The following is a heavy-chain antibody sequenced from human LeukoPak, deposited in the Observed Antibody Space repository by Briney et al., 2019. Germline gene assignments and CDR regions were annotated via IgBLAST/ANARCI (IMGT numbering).Heavy chain of an antibody. CDR3: ARNMDV. CDR1: GFSSSNLD. V-gene: IGHV3-7*03. Sequence: WGSLRLSCAGSGFSSSNLDMTWVRQAPGKGLEWVANIKQDGSDKYYVDSVKGRFTISRDNAKNSLYLQMNGLRVEDTAVYYCARNMDVWGQGTTVTVSS. D-gene: IGHD1-14*01. J-gene: IGHJ6*02. CDR2: IKQDGSDK.